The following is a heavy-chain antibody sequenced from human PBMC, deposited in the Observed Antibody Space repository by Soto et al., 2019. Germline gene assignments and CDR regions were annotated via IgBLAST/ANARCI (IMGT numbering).Heavy chain of an antibody. CDR1: GFTFSSSE. CDR2: IHPGGQTI. Sequence: EVQLVESGGGLVQPGGSLRLSCAASGFTFSSSEMYWVRQAPGQGLEWISYIHPGGQTIFYAESVKGRFTISRDNAKHSVYLQMNSLRAEDTAVYYCARRGSRWGRGTKVTVSS. D-gene: IGHD2-15*01. V-gene: IGHV3-48*03. CDR3: ARRGSR. J-gene: IGHJ3*01.